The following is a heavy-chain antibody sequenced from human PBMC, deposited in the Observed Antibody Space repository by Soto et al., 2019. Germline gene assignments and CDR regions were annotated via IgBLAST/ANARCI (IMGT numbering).Heavy chain of an antibody. CDR3: ARVPVMASSWAAYSPYYYYYGMDV. CDR2: IIPIFGTA. CDR1: GGTFSSYA. D-gene: IGHD6-13*01. Sequence: SVKVSCKASGGTFSSYAISWVRQAPGQGLEWMGGIIPIFGTANYAQKFQGRVTITADESTSTAYMELSSLRSEDTAVYYCARVPVMASSWAAYSPYYYYYGMDVWGQGTTVTVSS. J-gene: IGHJ6*02. V-gene: IGHV1-69*13.